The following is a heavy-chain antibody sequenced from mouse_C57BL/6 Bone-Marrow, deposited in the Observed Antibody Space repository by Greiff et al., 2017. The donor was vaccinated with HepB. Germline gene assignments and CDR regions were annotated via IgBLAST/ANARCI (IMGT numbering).Heavy chain of an antibody. CDR2: IYPSDSET. Sequence: QVQLKQPGAELVRPGSSVKLSCKASGYTFTSYWMDWVKQRPGQGLEWIGNIYPSDSETHYNQKFKDKATLTVDKSSSTAYMQLSSLTSEDSAVYYCARGDYGSSYRFDYWGQGTTLTVSS. CDR3: ARGDYGSSYRFDY. D-gene: IGHD1-1*01. CDR1: GYTFTSYW. J-gene: IGHJ2*01. V-gene: IGHV1-61*01.